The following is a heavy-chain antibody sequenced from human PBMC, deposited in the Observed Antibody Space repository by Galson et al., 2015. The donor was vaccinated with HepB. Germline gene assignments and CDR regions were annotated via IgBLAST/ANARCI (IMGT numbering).Heavy chain of an antibody. CDR3: LGITIFGVVITN. CDR1: GGSISSSSYY. J-gene: IGHJ4*02. D-gene: IGHD3-3*01. CDR2: IYYSGST. Sequence: TLSLTCTVSGGSISSSSYYWGWIRQPPGKGLEWIGSIYYSGSTYYNPSLKSRVTISVDTSKNQFSLKLSSVTAADTAVYYCLGITIFGVVITNWGQGTLVTVSS. V-gene: IGHV4-39*01.